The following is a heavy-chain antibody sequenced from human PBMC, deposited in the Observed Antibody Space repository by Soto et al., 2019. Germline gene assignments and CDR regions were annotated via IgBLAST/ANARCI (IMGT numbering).Heavy chain of an antibody. J-gene: IGHJ3*02. CDR2: FDPEDGEK. V-gene: IGHV1-24*01. Sequence: QVQLVQSGAEVKKPGASVKVSCKVSGYTLTELSMHWVRQAPGKGLEWMGGFDPEDGEKIYAQKFQGRVTMTEDTSTDTANKYLGSVRSEDTDVEYCGTERVYFSGGSCYQPDAFDIWGQGTMVTGSS. CDR3: GTERVYFSGGSCYQPDAFDI. D-gene: IGHD2-15*01. CDR1: GYTLTELS.